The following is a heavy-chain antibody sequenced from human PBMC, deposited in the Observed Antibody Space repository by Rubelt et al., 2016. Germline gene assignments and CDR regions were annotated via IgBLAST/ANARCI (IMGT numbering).Heavy chain of an antibody. Sequence: QGLEWMGIINPSGGSTSYAQKFQGRVTMTRDTSTSTVYMELSSLRSEDTAVYYCASRYCSSTSCYPYYGMDVWGQGTTVTVSS. CDR2: INPSGGST. J-gene: IGHJ6*02. D-gene: IGHD2-2*01. V-gene: IGHV1-46*01. CDR3: ASRYCSSTSCYPYYGMDV.